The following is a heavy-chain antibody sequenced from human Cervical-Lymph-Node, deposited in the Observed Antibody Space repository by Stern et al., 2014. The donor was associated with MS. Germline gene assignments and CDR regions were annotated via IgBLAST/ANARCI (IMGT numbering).Heavy chain of an antibody. J-gene: IGHJ6*02. V-gene: IGHV4-31*11. CDR3: ARGAGFCSGGVCYGGLDV. CDR1: GDSISSSGYY. Sequence: VQLVASGPGLVKPSQTLSLTCAVSGDSISSSGYYWNWIRQHPGRGLEWIGYIYYTGTISYSPSLRGRVAISGDPSPPHFSLKLSAVTAADTAVYYCARGAGFCSGGVCYGGLDVWGPGTTVSVS. CDR2: IYYTGTI. D-gene: IGHD2-8*02.